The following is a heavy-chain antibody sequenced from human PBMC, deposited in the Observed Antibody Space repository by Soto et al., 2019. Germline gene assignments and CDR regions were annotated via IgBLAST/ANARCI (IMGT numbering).Heavy chain of an antibody. CDR3: AKDSTPTYCSSTSCYRVRGHFDY. V-gene: IGHV3-23*01. J-gene: IGHJ4*02. Sequence: GGSLRLSCAASGFTFSSYAMSWVREAPGRGLEWVSAISVSGGSTYYADSVKGRFTISRDNSKNTLYLQMNSLRAEDTAVYYCAKDSTPTYCSSTSCYRVRGHFDYWGQGTLVTVSS. CDR2: ISVSGGST. CDR1: GFTFSSYA. D-gene: IGHD2-2*02.